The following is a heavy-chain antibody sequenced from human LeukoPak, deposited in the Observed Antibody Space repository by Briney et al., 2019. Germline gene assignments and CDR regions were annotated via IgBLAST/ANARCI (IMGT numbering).Heavy chain of an antibody. D-gene: IGHD5-12*01. V-gene: IGHV3-74*01. J-gene: IGHJ4*02. CDR3: ARGPSGYHNT. Sequence: PGGSLRLSCAASGFTFSRYWMHWVRQAPGKGLVWVSRINSDGSSTSYADSVKGRFTISRDNARNTLCLQMNSLTAEDTAVYYCARGPSGYHNTGGQGTLVTVSS. CDR2: INSDGSST. CDR1: GFTFSRYW.